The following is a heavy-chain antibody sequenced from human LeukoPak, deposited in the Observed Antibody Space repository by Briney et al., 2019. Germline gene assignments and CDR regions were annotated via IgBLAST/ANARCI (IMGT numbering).Heavy chain of an antibody. J-gene: IGHJ5*02. D-gene: IGHD1-26*01. CDR2: ISTSGGT. CDR1: GDSLSGY. CDR3: ARSNSGSYGWFNP. V-gene: IGHV4-4*07. Sequence: SETLSLICTVSGDSLSGYWGWVRQPAGKGLEWIGPISTSGGTDYNPSLKCRITMSVDTSKNQCSLKVRSMTTAVTAVDYGARSNSGSYGWFNPWGQGTLVTVSS.